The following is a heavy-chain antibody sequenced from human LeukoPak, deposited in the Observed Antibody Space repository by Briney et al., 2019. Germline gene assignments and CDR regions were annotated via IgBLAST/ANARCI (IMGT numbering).Heavy chain of an antibody. J-gene: IGHJ4*02. CDR2: IWYDGNNK. CDR1: GFTFSSYG. Sequence: GGSLRLSCAASGFTFSSYGIQWVRQAPGKGLEWVAVIWYDGNNKNYTDSVKGRLTISRDNSKNTLYLQMNSLRAEDTAVYYCAKDVAANWKEGLHYWGQGTLVTVSS. CDR3: AKDVAANWKEGLHY. V-gene: IGHV3-33*06. D-gene: IGHD1-1*01.